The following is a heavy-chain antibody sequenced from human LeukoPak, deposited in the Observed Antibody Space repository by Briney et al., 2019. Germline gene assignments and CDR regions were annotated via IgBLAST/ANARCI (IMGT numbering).Heavy chain of an antibody. CDR3: ARDRGPRTGFMVREAYDY. V-gene: IGHV3-74*01. CDR2: INTDGSIT. CDR1: GFTFSDYW. J-gene: IGHJ4*02. D-gene: IGHD3-10*01. Sequence: GGSLRLSCAASGFTFSDYWIHWVRQAPGKGVVWVSRINTDGSITNYADSVKGGFSISRDNAKNTLYLQMSSLRAEDTAVYYCARDRGPRTGFMVREAYDYWGQATLVTVPS.